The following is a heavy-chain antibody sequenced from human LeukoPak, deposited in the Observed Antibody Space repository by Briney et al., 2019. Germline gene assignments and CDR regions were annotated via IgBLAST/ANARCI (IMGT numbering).Heavy chain of an antibody. Sequence: ASVKVSCKASGYTFTNYGISWVRQAPGQGLEWMGWISAYTGNTNYAQNFQGRVTMTTDTSTSTAFMDLRSLRSDDTAVYYCARSGVGYFYDNTGYYPLDYWGQGTLVTVSS. CDR2: ISAYTGNT. J-gene: IGHJ4*02. V-gene: IGHV1-18*01. D-gene: IGHD3-22*01. CDR3: ARSGVGYFYDNTGYYPLDY. CDR1: GYTFTNYG.